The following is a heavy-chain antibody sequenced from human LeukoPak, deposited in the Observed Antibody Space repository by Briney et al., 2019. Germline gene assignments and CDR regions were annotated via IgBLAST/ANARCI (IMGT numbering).Heavy chain of an antibody. J-gene: IGHJ6*03. D-gene: IGHD4-23*01. CDR1: GFSFNRRG. Sequence: GESLRLSCATSGFSFNRRGMNWVRHPPGKGLEWVSYISPGSGTIYDAESVKGRFTVSRDDAKNSLYLQMYTLRAEDTAVYYCAKIDGRTFYTYYIDLWGKGTTVTVAS. CDR2: ISPGSGTI. V-gene: IGHV3-48*04. CDR3: AKIDGRTFYTYYIDL.